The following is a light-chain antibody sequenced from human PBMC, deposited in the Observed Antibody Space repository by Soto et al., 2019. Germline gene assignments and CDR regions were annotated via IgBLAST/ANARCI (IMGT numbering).Light chain of an antibody. J-gene: IGLJ1*01. V-gene: IGLV2-14*01. Sequence: SVLTQPASVSGSPGQSITISCTGTSSDVGGYKFVSWCQQHPGKAPKLMIYEVSNRPSGVSSRFSGSKSGNTASLTISGLQAEDEADYYCGSYTGSIYVFGPGTKVTLL. CDR1: SSDVGGYKF. CDR3: GSYTGSIYV. CDR2: EVS.